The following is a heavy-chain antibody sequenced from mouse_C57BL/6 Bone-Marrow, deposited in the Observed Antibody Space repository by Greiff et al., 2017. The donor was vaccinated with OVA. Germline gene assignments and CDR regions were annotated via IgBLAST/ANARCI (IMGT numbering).Heavy chain of an antibody. V-gene: IGHV5-6*01. CDR2: ISSGGSYT. CDR1: GFTFSSYG. Sequence: EVMLVESGGDLVKPGGSLKLSCAASGFTFSSYGMSWVRQTPDKRLEWVATISSGGSYTYYPDSVKGRFTISRDNAKNTLYLQMSSLKSEDTAMYYCARQGLLRTFAYWGQGTLVTVSA. J-gene: IGHJ3*01. CDR3: ARQGLLRTFAY. D-gene: IGHD1-1*01.